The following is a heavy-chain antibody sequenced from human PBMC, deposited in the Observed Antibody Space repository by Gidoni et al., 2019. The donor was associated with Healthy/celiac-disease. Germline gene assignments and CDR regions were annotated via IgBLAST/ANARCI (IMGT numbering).Heavy chain of an antibody. CDR1: GFTFSSYG. D-gene: IGHD2-2*01. Sequence: QVQLVESGGGVVQPGRSLRLSCAASGFTFSSYGMHWVRQAPGKGLEWVAVKWYDGSNKYYADSVKGRFTISRDNSKNTLYLQMNSRRAEDTAVYYCARGGYCSSTSCQALGYYGMDVWGQGTTVTVSS. J-gene: IGHJ6*02. CDR3: ARGGYCSSTSCQALGYYGMDV. CDR2: KWYDGSNK. V-gene: IGHV3-33*08.